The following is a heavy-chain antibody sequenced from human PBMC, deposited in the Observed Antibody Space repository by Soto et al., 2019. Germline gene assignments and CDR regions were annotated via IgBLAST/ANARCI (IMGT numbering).Heavy chain of an antibody. D-gene: IGHD2-21*02. CDR1: GLSLRTTGVG. CDR2: LYWDDDQ. Sequence: QVTFKESCPTLVKPTQTLTLTCTVSGLSLRTTGVGVGWVRQPPGKALEWLALLYWDDDQRYSPSLRSRLTIAKDISEKQVVLTMTNMDTVDTATYYCVQSRCGGDCLEIYSSHAYNGLDVWGQGTTVTVSS. V-gene: IGHV2-5*02. CDR3: VQSRCGGDCLEIYSSHAYNGLDV. J-gene: IGHJ6*02.